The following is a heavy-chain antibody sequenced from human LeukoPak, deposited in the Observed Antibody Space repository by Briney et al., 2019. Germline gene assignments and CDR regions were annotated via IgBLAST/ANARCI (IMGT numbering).Heavy chain of an antibody. Sequence: GASVKVSCKASGYTFTSYGISCVRKATGQGLEWMGWISAYNGNTNYAHKLQGSVTMTTDTTTSTAYMELRSLRSNDTAVYHCATSSSSWYYFDSWGQGTPVTVSS. J-gene: IGHJ4*02. CDR2: ISAYNGNT. D-gene: IGHD6-13*01. V-gene: IGHV1-18*04. CDR1: GYTFTSYG. CDR3: ATSSSSWYYFDS.